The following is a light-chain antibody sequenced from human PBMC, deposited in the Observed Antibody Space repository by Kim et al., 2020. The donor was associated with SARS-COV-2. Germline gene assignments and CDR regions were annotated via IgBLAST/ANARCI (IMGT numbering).Light chain of an antibody. CDR1: HHINTF. J-gene: IGKJ2*01. Sequence: LSASVGDRVTITRRASHHINTFLNWYQHRPGKAPKLLIYAASTLESGVPSRFSGGGSGTDFTLTISSLQPEDLATYYCQQTYDSYTFGQGTKLEI. V-gene: IGKV1-39*01. CDR2: AAS. CDR3: QQTYDSYT.